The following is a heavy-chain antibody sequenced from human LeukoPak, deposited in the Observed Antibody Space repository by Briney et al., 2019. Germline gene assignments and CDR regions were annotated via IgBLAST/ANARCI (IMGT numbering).Heavy chain of an antibody. CDR3: AKSSFGFDI. J-gene: IGHJ3*02. CDR1: GFDFSSHA. V-gene: IGHV3-23*01. CDR2: ISISGSKT. Sequence: GGSLRLSCAASGFDFSSHAMTWVRQAPGKGLEWVSAISISGSKTYYADSVKGRFTISRDNSKNTLYLQMNSLRAEDTAVYYCAKSSFGFDIWGQGTMVTVSS. D-gene: IGHD3-10*01.